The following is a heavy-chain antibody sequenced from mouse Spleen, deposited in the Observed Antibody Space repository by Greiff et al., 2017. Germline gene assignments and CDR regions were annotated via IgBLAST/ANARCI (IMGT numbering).Heavy chain of an antibody. J-gene: IGHJ2*01. Sequence: QVQLQQPGAELVKPGASVKLSCKASGYTFTSYWMQWVKQRPGQGLEWIGEIDPFDSYTNYNQKFKGKATLTVDTSSSTAYMQLSSLTSEDSAVYYCARRGYGSSLYFDYWGQGTTLTVSS. CDR3: ARRGYGSSLYFDY. CDR1: GYTFTSYW. V-gene: IGHV1-50*01. D-gene: IGHD1-1*01. CDR2: IDPFDSYT.